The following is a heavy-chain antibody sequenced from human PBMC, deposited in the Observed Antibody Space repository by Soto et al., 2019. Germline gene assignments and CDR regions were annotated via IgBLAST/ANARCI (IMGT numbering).Heavy chain of an antibody. V-gene: IGHV1-69*04. J-gene: IGHJ4*02. Sequence: SVKVSCKASGGTFSSYTISWVRQAPGQGLEWMGRIIPILGIANYAQKFQGRVTITADKSTSTAYMELSSLRSEDTAVYYCARDLTYYDSSALTGWGQGTLVTVSS. D-gene: IGHD3-22*01. CDR2: IIPILGIA. CDR1: GGTFSSYT. CDR3: ARDLTYYDSSALTG.